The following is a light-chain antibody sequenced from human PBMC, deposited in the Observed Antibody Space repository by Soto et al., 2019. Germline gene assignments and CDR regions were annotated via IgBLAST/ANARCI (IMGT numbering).Light chain of an antibody. CDR3: QQYSNWPPWT. V-gene: IGKV3D-15*01. J-gene: IGKJ1*01. Sequence: IVMTQSPATLSVSPGQRATLSCRASQSVSTNLAWYQQKPGQAPRLLIYGASTGATGIPARFSGSGSGTEFTLTISGLQSDDFAVYYCQQYSNWPPWTFGQGTRVDFK. CDR1: QSVSTN. CDR2: GAS.